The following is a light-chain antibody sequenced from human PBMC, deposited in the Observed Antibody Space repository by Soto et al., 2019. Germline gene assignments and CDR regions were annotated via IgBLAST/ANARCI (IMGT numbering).Light chain of an antibody. J-gene: IGKJ3*01. CDR3: QQYYSTPFT. Sequence: DIVMTQSPDSLAVSLGESATINCKSSQSVLYSSNNNNYLAWYQQKPGQPPKLLIYWASTRESGVPDRFSGSGSVTDFTLTISSLQAEDVAVYYCQQYYSTPFTFGPGTKVDIK. CDR2: WAS. V-gene: IGKV4-1*01. CDR1: QSVLYSSNNNNY.